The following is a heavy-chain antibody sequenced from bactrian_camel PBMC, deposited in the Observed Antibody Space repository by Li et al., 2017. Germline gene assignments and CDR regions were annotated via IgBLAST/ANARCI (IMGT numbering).Heavy chain of an antibody. CDR1: GFTSNFYY. Sequence: VQLVESGGGLVQPGGSLRLSCVASGFTSNFYYINFVRQAPGKGLEWVSSVFNGGINTYYADSVKGRFTISRDNAKSTVYLQMNSLKPEDTAMYYCASVWKYELTAPPLAQSSYNLWGQGTQVTV. CDR2: VFNGGINT. CDR3: ASVWKYELTAPPLAQSSYNL. V-gene: IGHV3-2*01. J-gene: IGHJ4*01. D-gene: IGHD3*01.